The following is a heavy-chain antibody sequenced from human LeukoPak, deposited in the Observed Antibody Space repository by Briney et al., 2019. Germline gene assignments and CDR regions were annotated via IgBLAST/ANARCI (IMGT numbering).Heavy chain of an antibody. CDR1: GFTYSSYS. V-gene: IGHV3-30*04. CDR3: ARDSPPGAGTFDF. Sequence: GGSLRLSCAASGFTYSSYSMQWVRQAPGKGLEWVAVISSDGSTKFYLDSVKGRFTISRDNSKNTPYLQMDSLRAEDTAVYYCARDSPPGAGTFDFWGQGTLVTVSS. J-gene: IGHJ4*02. CDR2: ISSDGSTK. D-gene: IGHD6-19*01.